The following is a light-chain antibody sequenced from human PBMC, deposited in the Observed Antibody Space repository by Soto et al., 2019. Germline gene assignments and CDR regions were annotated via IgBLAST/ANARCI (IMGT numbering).Light chain of an antibody. Sequence: DIQMTQSPSSLSASVGDRVTITCQASQDISNYLNWYQQKPGKAPKLLIYDASNLETGVPSRFSGSGSGTDFTFTISSLQPEDIATYYCQQYYNLPWPFGQGTKVEIK. CDR3: QQYYNLPWP. V-gene: IGKV1-33*01. CDR2: DAS. CDR1: QDISNY. J-gene: IGKJ1*01.